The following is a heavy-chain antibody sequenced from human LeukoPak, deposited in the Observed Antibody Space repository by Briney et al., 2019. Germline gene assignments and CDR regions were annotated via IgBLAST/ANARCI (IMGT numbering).Heavy chain of an antibody. CDR2: ISSSSSYI. D-gene: IGHD6-13*01. Sequence: GGSLRLSCAASGFTFSSYSMNWVRQAPGKGLEWVSSISSSSSYIYYADSVKGRFTISRDNAKNSLYLQMNSLRAEDTAVYYCARRIAAAGNRPFDYWGQGTLVTVSS. CDR3: ARRIAAAGNRPFDY. J-gene: IGHJ4*02. V-gene: IGHV3-21*01. CDR1: GFTFSSYS.